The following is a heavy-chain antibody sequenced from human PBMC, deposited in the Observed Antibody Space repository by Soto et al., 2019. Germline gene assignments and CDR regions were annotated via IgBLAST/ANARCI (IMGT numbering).Heavy chain of an antibody. CDR2: VIPTLGTA. J-gene: IGHJ3*02. Sequence: SVKVSCKTSGGPFNNHAINWVRQAPGQGLEWVGLVIPTLGTADYAQKFQGRVTMTADEVTNTAYMELSSLRSDDTGVYYCASDYGEIDAFDIWGQGTSVTVSS. CDR3: ASDYGEIDAFDI. D-gene: IGHD4-17*01. V-gene: IGHV1-69*11. CDR1: GGPFNNHA.